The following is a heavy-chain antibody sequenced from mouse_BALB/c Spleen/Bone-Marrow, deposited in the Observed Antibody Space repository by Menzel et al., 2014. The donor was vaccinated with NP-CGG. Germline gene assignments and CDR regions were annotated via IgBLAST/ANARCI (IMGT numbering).Heavy chain of an antibody. J-gene: IGHJ3*01. CDR1: GYSFTGYS. Sequence: VQLQQSGPELVKPGASMKISCKASGYSFTGYSMNWVKQSHGKNLEWIGLINPYNGGTSYNQKFKSKATITVDKSSRTSYKELLSLAAEYAAGYYCARGGFDFAYWGQGTLVTVSS. CDR2: INPYNGGT. CDR3: ARGGFDFAY. V-gene: IGHV1-18*01.